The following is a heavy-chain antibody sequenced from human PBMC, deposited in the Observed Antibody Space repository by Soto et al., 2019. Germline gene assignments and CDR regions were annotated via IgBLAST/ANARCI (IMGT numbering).Heavy chain of an antibody. D-gene: IGHD1-26*01. V-gene: IGHV4-39*01. Sequence: PSETLSLTCTVSGGSISSRSYYWGWVRQAPGKGLEWIGSTYYSENTYYTPSLRSRVTISVDTSKNQFSLNLSSVTATDTAVYFCARPSGSHSEFEYWGQGALVTVSS. CDR1: GGSISSRSYY. CDR2: TYYSENT. CDR3: ARPSGSHSEFEY. J-gene: IGHJ4*02.